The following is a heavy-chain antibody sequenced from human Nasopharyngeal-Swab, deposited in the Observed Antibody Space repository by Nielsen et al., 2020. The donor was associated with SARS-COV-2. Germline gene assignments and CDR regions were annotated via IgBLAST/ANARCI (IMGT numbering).Heavy chain of an antibody. D-gene: IGHD6-6*01. CDR1: GGSISSSSYY. J-gene: IGHJ6*03. CDR3: ARGVPHGYYYMDV. V-gene: IGHV4-39*07. CDR2: IYYSGST. Sequence: SETLSLTCTVSGGSISSSSYYWGWIRQPPGKGLEWIGSIYYSGSTYYNPSLKSRVTISVDTSKNQFSLKLSSVTAADTAVYYCARGVPHGYYYMDVWGKGTTVTVSS.